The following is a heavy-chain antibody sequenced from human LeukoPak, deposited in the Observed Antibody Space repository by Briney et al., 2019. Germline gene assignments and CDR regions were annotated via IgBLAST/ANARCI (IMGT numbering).Heavy chain of an antibody. CDR3: ARSGCSSTSCYLHNWFDP. D-gene: IGHD2-2*01. V-gene: IGHV1-69*02. CDR1: GGTFSSYT. Sequence: SVKVSCEASGGTFSSYTISRVRQAPGQGLEWMGRIIPILGIANYAQKFQGRVTITADNSTSTAYMELSSLRSEDTAVYYCARSGCSSTSCYLHNWFDPWGQGTLVTVSS. CDR2: IIPILGIA. J-gene: IGHJ5*02.